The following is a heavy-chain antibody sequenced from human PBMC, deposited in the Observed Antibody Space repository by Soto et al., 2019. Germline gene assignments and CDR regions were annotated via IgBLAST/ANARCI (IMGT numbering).Heavy chain of an antibody. CDR3: ARLSVDTRSRVLDYYYMDV. V-gene: IGHV4-59*08. CDR2: IYYSGST. Sequence: PSGTLSLTCTVSGGSISSYYWSWIRQPQGKGLEWIGYIYYSGSTNYNPSLKSRVTISVDTSKNQFSLKLSSVTAADTAVYYCARLSVDTRSRVLDYYYMDVWGKGTTVTVSS. J-gene: IGHJ6*03. CDR1: GGSISSYY. D-gene: IGHD3-3*01.